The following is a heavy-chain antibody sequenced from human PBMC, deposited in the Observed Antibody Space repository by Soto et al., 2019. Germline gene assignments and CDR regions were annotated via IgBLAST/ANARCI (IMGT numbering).Heavy chain of an antibody. CDR2: MNPNSGNT. Sequence: QVQLVQSGAEVKKPGASVKVSCKASGYTFTSYDINWERQATGQGLERMGWMNPNSGNTGYAQKLQGRVTMTRNTPISTADMELSSLRSEDTAVYYCASARTGTTSMDVWGQGTKVTVYS. V-gene: IGHV1-8*01. D-gene: IGHD1-1*01. CDR1: GYTFTSYD. CDR3: ASARTGTTSMDV. J-gene: IGHJ6*02.